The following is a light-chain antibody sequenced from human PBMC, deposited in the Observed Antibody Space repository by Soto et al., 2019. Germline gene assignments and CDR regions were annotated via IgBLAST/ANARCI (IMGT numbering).Light chain of an antibody. Sequence: EIVLTQSPGTLSLSPGEIATLSCRASQSVSSNYLAWYQQKSGQAPRLLIYGASSRAAGIPDRFSGSGSGTDFTLTISNLEPEDFAVYYCQQYGNSPYAFGQGTELEI. J-gene: IGKJ2*01. CDR2: GAS. CDR3: QQYGNSPYA. CDR1: QSVSSNY. V-gene: IGKV3-20*01.